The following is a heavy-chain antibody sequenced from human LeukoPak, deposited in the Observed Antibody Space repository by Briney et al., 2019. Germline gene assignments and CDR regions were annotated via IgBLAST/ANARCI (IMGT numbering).Heavy chain of an antibody. D-gene: IGHD5-18*01. J-gene: IGHJ4*02. V-gene: IGHV4-39*01. CDR1: GGSISSRSHY. CDR3: ARAGYSYGIISYFDS. CDR2: VST. Sequence: SETLSLTCTVSGGSISSRSHYWGWIRQPPGKGLEWIGVSTYYNPSLKNRVTITRDTSKKQFSLKLSSVTAADTAIYYCARAGYSYGIISYFDSWGQGTLVTVSS.